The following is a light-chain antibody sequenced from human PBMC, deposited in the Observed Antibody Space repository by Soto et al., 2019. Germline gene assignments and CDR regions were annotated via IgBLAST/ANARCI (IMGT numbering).Light chain of an antibody. Sequence: EIVLTQSPGTLSLSPGDRATLSCRASQTISSTYLAWYQQKPGQAPRLLIYAASTRATGIPDRFSGSGSGTDFTLTISRLEPEDFAVYYCQQYGSSPQTFGQGTKVDIK. J-gene: IGKJ1*01. CDR2: AAS. CDR1: QTISSTY. CDR3: QQYGSSPQT. V-gene: IGKV3-20*01.